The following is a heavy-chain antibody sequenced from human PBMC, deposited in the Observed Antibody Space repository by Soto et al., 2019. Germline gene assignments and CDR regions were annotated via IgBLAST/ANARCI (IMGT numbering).Heavy chain of an antibody. J-gene: IGHJ6*02. CDR1: GGTFSSYA. V-gene: IGHV1-69*06. D-gene: IGHD5-18*01. Sequence: SVKVSCKASGGTFSSYAISWVRQAPGQGLEWMGGIIPIFGTANYAQKFQGRVTITADKSTSTAYMELSSLRFEVTAVYYCARLGSVDTAMAMSAEWPPSPNYYYYGMDVWGQGTTVTVSS. CDR2: IIPIFGTA. CDR3: ARLGSVDTAMAMSAEWPPSPNYYYYGMDV.